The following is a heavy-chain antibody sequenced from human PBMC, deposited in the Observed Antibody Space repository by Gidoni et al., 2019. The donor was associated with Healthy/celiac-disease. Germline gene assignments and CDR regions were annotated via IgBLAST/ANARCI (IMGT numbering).Heavy chain of an antibody. Sequence: QVQLVESGGGVVQPGRSLRLSCAASGFTFSRYCMHWVRQAPGKGLEWVAVISYDGSNKYYADSVKGRFTISRDNSKNTLYLQMNSLRAEDTAVYYCAKDYDYSNYAYYYYGMDVWGQGTTVTVSS. CDR2: ISYDGSNK. CDR3: AKDYDYSNYAYYYYGMDV. CDR1: GFTFSRYC. V-gene: IGHV3-30*18. D-gene: IGHD4-4*01. J-gene: IGHJ6*02.